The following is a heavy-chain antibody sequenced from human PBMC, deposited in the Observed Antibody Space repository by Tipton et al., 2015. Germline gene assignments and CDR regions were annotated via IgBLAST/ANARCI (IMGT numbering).Heavy chain of an antibody. V-gene: IGHV4-38-2*01. CDR3: ACQDYDILTRDYQTVDY. CDR1: AYSISSDYY. Sequence: TLSLTCAVSAYSISSDYYWGWIRQPPGKGLEWIGSIFHRGDTNYNPSLKSRVTISVDTSKNQFSLRVRSVTAADTAVYYCACQDYDILTRDYQTVDYWGQGTLVTVSS. J-gene: IGHJ4*02. CDR2: IFHRGDT. D-gene: IGHD3-9*01.